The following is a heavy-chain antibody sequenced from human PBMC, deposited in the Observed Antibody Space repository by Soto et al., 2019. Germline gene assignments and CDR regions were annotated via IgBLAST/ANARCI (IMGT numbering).Heavy chain of an antibody. V-gene: IGHV4-4*01. J-gene: IGHJ5*02. CDR3: AREIVTAGGNNYFDP. D-gene: IGHD2-21*02. Sequence: PPETLSLTCGVSGGTVASSHWWSWVRQSPGRGLEWIGNVYHTGDTNFNPSLQSRVTFSVDKSNNQFSLRLTSVTAADTAVYFCAREIVTAGGNNYFDPWGPGTLVTVSS. CDR2: VYHTGDT. CDR1: GGTVASSHW.